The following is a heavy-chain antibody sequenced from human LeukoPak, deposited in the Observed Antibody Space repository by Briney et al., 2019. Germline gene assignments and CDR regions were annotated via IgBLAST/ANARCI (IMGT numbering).Heavy chain of an antibody. CDR1: GFTFSSYT. J-gene: IGHJ4*02. CDR3: ARPMVDTAMATDY. D-gene: IGHD5-18*01. V-gene: IGHV3-21*01. CDR2: ISSSSSSI. Sequence: GGSLRLSCAASGFTFSSYTMNWVRQAPGKGLEWVSSISSSSSSIYYADSVKGRFTISRDNAKNSLYLQMNSLRAEDTAVYYCARPMVDTAMATDYWGQGTLVTVSS.